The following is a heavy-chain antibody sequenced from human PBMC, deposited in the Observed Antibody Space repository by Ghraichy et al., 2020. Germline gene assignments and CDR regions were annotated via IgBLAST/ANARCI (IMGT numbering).Heavy chain of an antibody. V-gene: IGHV3-11*01. CDR3: ARAWGIVVVITPTHFDY. CDR2: ISSSGSTI. Sequence: GGSLRLSCAASGFTFSDYYMSWIRQAPGKGLEWVSYISSSGSTIYYADSVKGRFTISRDNAKNSLYLQMNSLRAEDTAVYYCARAWGIVVVITPTHFDYWGQGTLVTVSS. CDR1: GFTFSDYY. D-gene: IGHD3-22*01. J-gene: IGHJ4*02.